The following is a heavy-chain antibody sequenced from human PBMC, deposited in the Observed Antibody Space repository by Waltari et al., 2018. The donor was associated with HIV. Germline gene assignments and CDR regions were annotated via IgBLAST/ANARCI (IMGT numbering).Heavy chain of an antibody. CDR1: GFTFSDYY. CDR2: MSAGGSTI. J-gene: IGHJ4*02. Sequence: QVQLVESGGGLVKPGGSLTLSCAASGFTFSDYYMSWIRQAPGKGLEWVSFMSAGGSTIYYADSVKGRFTVSRDNTKNSLYLEMKSLRAEDTAVYYCAGEVGFSYGYGYFDYWGQGTLVTVSS. V-gene: IGHV3-11*01. CDR3: AGEVGFSYGYGYFDY. D-gene: IGHD5-12*01.